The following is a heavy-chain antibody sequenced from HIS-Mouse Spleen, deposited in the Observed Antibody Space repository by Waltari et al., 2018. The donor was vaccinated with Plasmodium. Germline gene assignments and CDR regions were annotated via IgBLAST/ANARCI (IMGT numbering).Heavy chain of an antibody. CDR1: GGSISSSY. CDR2: IYYSGST. Sequence: QVQLQESGPGLVKPSETLSLTCTVPGGSISSSYWNWIRQPPGKGLEWIGYIYYSGSTNYNPSLKSRVTISVDTSKNQFSLKLSSVTAADTAVYYCARDGYSSSWYPFDIWGQGTMVTVSS. CDR3: ARDGYSSSWYPFDI. V-gene: IGHV4-59*01. J-gene: IGHJ3*02. D-gene: IGHD6-13*01.